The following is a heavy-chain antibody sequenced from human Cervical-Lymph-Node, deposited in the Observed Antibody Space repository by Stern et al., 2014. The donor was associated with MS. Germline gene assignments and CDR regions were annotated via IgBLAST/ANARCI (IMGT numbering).Heavy chain of an antibody. CDR3: ARRGFTWVDY. V-gene: IGHV4-39*01. CDR1: GGSIRSSSYN. Sequence: VQLVESGPGLVKPSETLSLTCAVSGGSIRSSSYNWGWIRQPPGKGLEWIGSISYSGRTSYNPSLKSRVTISVDTSKNQLSLQVNSVTAADTAVYYCARRGFTWVDYWGQGTLVTVSS. CDR2: ISYSGRT. J-gene: IGHJ4*02. D-gene: IGHD3-10*01.